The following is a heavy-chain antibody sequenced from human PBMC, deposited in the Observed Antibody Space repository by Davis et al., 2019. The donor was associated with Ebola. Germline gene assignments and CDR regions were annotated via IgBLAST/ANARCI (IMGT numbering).Heavy chain of an antibody. J-gene: IGHJ6*02. Sequence: GESLKISCAASGFTFSSSAMHWVRQAPGKGLEWVAVISNDGSHKYYADSVKGRFTISRDNSKNTLDLQMNSLRAEDTAVYYCATTVTVRNGMDVWGQGTTVTVSS. CDR3: ATTVTVRNGMDV. CDR1: GFTFSSSA. D-gene: IGHD4-17*01. V-gene: IGHV3-30*04. CDR2: ISNDGSHK.